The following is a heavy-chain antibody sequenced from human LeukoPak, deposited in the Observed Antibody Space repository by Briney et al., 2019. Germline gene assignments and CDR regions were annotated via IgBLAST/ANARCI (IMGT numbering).Heavy chain of an antibody. Sequence: PETLSLTCTVSGGSISSYYWSWIRQPPGKGLEWIGYIYYSGSTNYNPSLKSRVTISVDTSKNQFSLKLSSVTAADTAVYYCARTNLYYYYGMDVWGQGTTVTVS. CDR1: GGSISSYY. D-gene: IGHD1-14*01. CDR2: IYYSGST. J-gene: IGHJ6*02. V-gene: IGHV4-59*13. CDR3: ARTNLYYYYGMDV.